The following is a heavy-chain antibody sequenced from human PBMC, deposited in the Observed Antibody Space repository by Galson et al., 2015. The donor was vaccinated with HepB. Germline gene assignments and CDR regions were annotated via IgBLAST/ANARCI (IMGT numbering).Heavy chain of an antibody. Sequence: SLRLSCAASGFTFSSYSMYWVRQAPGKGLEWVSSISRSSSYIYYADSVKGRFTISRDNAKNSLYLQMNSLRAEDTAVYYCARDRTEYGMDVWGQGTTVTVSS. CDR2: ISRSSSYI. CDR3: ARDRTEYGMDV. J-gene: IGHJ6*02. CDR1: GFTFSSYS. V-gene: IGHV3-21*01.